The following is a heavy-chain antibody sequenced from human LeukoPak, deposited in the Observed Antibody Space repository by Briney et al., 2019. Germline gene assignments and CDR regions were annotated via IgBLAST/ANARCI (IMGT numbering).Heavy chain of an antibody. Sequence: PSETLSLTCTVSGGSISSYHWSWIRQPPGKGLEWIGYIYYSGSTNYNPSLKSRVTISVDTSKNQFSLKLSSVTAADTAVYYCARAKQQLIYGMDVWGQGTTVTVSS. J-gene: IGHJ6*02. CDR1: GGSISSYH. CDR2: IYYSGST. CDR3: ARAKQQLIYGMDV. V-gene: IGHV4-59*01. D-gene: IGHD6-13*01.